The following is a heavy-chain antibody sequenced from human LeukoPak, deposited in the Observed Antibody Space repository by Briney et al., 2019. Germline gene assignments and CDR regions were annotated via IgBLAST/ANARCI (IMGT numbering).Heavy chain of an antibody. V-gene: IGHV3-33*01. Sequence: GGSLRLSCAASGFTFGSYGMHWVRQAPGKGLEWVAVIWYDGSNKYYADSVKGRFTISRDNSKNTLYLQMNSLRAEDTAVYYCARDPAPHDSSGYFDYWGQGTLVTVSS. CDR2: IWYDGSNK. D-gene: IGHD3-22*01. CDR1: GFTFGSYG. J-gene: IGHJ4*02. CDR3: ARDPAPHDSSGYFDY.